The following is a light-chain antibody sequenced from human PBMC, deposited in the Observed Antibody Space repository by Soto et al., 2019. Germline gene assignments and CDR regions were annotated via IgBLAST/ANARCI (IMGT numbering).Light chain of an antibody. CDR3: QQYGSSPPRFT. CDR1: QSVSSSY. J-gene: IGKJ3*01. Sequence: EIVLTQSPGTLSLSPGERATLSCRASQSVSSSYLAWYQQKPGQAPRLLIYSASSRATDIPDRFSGSGSGTDFTLTISRREPEDFAVYYCQQYGSSPPRFTFGPGTRVDIK. V-gene: IGKV3-20*01. CDR2: SAS.